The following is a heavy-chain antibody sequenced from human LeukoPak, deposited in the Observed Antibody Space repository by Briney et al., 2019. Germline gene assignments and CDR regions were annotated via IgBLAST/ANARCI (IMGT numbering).Heavy chain of an antibody. J-gene: IGHJ6*03. CDR3: ARAFGRGETSYSYLSYFYIDV. V-gene: IGHV4-38-2*02. D-gene: IGHD2-15*01. Sequence: SETLSLTCFVSSYSISRGYYWGWIRQPPGKGLEYIGSIYHRGSTYYNPSLRRRVSMSVDTSKNQFSLRLSSVTAADTAIYYCARAFGRGETSYSYLSYFYIDVWGKGTTVTVSS. CDR2: IYHRGST. CDR1: SYSISRGYY.